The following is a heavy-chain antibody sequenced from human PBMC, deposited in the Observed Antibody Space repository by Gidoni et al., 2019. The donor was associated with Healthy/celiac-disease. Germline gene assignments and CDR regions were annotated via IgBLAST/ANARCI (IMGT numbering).Heavy chain of an antibody. Sequence: EVQLVESGGGLVQPGRSLRLSCTASGFTFGDYAMSWFRQAPGKGLEWVGFIRSKAYGGTTEYAASVKGRFTISRDDSKSIAYLQMNSLKTEDTAVYYCTRDRDYDFWSGLGAIYYYYGMDVWGQGTTVTVSS. D-gene: IGHD3-3*01. V-gene: IGHV3-49*03. CDR1: GFTFGDYA. CDR2: IRSKAYGGTT. J-gene: IGHJ6*02. CDR3: TRDRDYDFWSGLGAIYYYYGMDV.